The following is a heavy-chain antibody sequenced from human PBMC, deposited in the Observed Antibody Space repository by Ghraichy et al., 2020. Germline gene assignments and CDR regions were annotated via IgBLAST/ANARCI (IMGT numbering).Heavy chain of an antibody. J-gene: IGHJ6*02. Sequence: SETLSLTCAVYGGSFSGYYWSWIRQPPGKGLEWIGEINHSGSTNYNPSLKSRVTISVDTSKDQFSLKLSSVTAADTAVYYCARDKGRYYGMDVWGQGTTVTVSS. CDR1: GGSFSGYY. CDR3: ARDKGRYYGMDV. V-gene: IGHV4-34*01. CDR2: INHSGST.